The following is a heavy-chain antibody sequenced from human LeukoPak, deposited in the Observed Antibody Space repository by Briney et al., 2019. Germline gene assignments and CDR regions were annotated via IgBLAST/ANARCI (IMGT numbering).Heavy chain of an antibody. V-gene: IGHV3-21*01. D-gene: IGHD6-13*01. Sequence: GGSLRLSCAASGFTFSSYSMNWVRQAPGKGLEWVSSISSSSSYIYYADSVKGRFTISRDNARNTVYLQMNNLRVEDTALYYCARDGSAWSRDYWGQGTLVTVSS. CDR1: GFTFSSYS. CDR3: ARDGSAWSRDY. J-gene: IGHJ4*02. CDR2: ISSSSSYI.